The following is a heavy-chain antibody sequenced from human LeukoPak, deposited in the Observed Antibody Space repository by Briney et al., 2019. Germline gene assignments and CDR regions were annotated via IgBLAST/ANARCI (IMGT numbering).Heavy chain of an antibody. Sequence: GSLRLSCAASGVTFSDYYMSWIRPAPGEGLEWVSYISSSGSTIYYADSVKGRFTSSKYKAKNSLYLQMNSLEAEDTAVYYCARDQVSSWYVGVYGWFDPWGQGTLVTVSS. V-gene: IGHV3-11*01. CDR3: ARDQVSSWYVGVYGWFDP. CDR2: ISSSGSTI. D-gene: IGHD6-13*01. J-gene: IGHJ5*02. CDR1: GVTFSDYY.